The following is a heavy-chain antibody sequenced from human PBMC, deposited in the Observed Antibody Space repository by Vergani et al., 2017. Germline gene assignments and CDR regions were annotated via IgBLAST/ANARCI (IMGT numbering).Heavy chain of an antibody. Sequence: EVQLVESGGGLVQPGGSLRLSCAASGFTFSSYEMNWVRQAPGKGLEWVSYISSSGSTIYYADSVKGRFTISRDNAKNSLYLQMNSLRAEDTAVYYCARDDRCCSSTSGYNYYYYGMDVWGQGTTVTVSS. J-gene: IGHJ6*02. V-gene: IGHV3-48*03. CDR2: ISSSGSTI. CDR1: GFTFSSYE. D-gene: IGHD2-2*02. CDR3: ARDDRCCSSTSGYNYYYYGMDV.